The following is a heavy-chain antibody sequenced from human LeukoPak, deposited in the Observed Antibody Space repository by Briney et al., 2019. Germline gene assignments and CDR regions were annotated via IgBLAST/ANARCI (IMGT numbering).Heavy chain of an antibody. V-gene: IGHV3-30-3*01. J-gene: IGHJ4*02. Sequence: GGSLRLSCAASGFTFSSYAMHWVRQAPGKGLEWVAVISYDGSNKYYADSVKGRFTISRDNSKNTLYLQMNSLRAEDTAVYYCARDPLRGLAARRTYYFDYWGQGTLVTVSS. CDR2: ISYDGSNK. D-gene: IGHD6-6*01. CDR3: ARDPLRGLAARRTYYFDY. CDR1: GFTFSSYA.